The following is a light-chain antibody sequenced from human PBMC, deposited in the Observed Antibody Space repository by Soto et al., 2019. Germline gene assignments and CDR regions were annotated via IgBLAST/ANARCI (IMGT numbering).Light chain of an antibody. V-gene: IGLV2-14*01. CDR1: MRDVGAYNL. Sequence: QSALTQPASVSGSPGQSITISCAGTMRDVGAYNLVSWYQQHPGRAPQLIIYEVRNRPSGISFRFSGSKSGNTASLTISGLQAEDDADYYCSSDTSKSSLIFGGGTKLTVL. CDR2: EVR. CDR3: SSDTSKSSLI. J-gene: IGLJ2*01.